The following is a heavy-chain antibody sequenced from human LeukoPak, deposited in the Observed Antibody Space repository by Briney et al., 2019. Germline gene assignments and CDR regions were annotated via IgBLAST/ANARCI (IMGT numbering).Heavy chain of an antibody. Sequence: ASVKVSCKASGYTFTSLDINWVRQATGQGLEWMGWMNPNSGNTGYAQKFQGRVTMTRNTSISTAYMELSSLRSEDTAVYYCARGIATAGTFWWFDPWGQGTLVTVSS. CDR3: ARGIATAGTFWWFDP. CDR1: GYTFTSLD. D-gene: IGHD6-13*01. CDR2: MNPNSGNT. V-gene: IGHV1-8*02. J-gene: IGHJ5*02.